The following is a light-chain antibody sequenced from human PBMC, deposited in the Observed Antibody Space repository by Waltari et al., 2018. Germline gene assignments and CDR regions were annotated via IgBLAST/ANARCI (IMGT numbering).Light chain of an antibody. CDR2: ECF. V-gene: IGLV2-14*03. CDR3: NSYTGSSSWV. J-gene: IGLJ3*02. Sequence: QSALTQPASVSGSPGQSITISCTGTTSDVGFYNYFSWYPQHPGKAPQRIFYECFGRPSGVSNRFSVSKTGNTASLTISGLLAEDEADYYCNSYTGSSSWVFGGGTKLTVL. CDR1: TSDVGFYNY.